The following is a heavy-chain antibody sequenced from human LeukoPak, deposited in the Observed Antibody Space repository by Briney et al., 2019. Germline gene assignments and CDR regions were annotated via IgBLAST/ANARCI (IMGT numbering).Heavy chain of an antibody. D-gene: IGHD2-2*02. CDR2: IRYDGSNK. CDR3: ARVRYCSSTSCYIFDN. Sequence: PGGSLRLSCAASGFSFRSYGMQWVRQAPGKGLEWVAFIRYDGSNKYYADSVKGRFTISRDNSKNTLYLQMNSLRAEDTALYYCARVRYCSSTSCYIFDNSGHRTLVTVSS. V-gene: IGHV3-30*02. CDR1: GFSFRSYG. J-gene: IGHJ4*01.